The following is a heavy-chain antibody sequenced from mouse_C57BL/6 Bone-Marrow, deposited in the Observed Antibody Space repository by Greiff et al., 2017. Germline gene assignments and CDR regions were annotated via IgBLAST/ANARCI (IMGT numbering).Heavy chain of an antibody. D-gene: IGHD4-1*01. V-gene: IGHV1-62-2*01. Sequence: QVQLQQSGAELVKPGASVKLSCKASGYTFTEYTIHWVKQRSGQGLEWIGWFYPGSGSIKYNEKFKDKATLTADISSSTVYMELSRLTSEDSAVYFCARHEEGEGTGTGGYYFDYWGQGTTLTVSS. J-gene: IGHJ2*01. CDR1: GYTFTEYT. CDR3: ARHEEGEGTGTGGYYFDY. CDR2: FYPGSGSI.